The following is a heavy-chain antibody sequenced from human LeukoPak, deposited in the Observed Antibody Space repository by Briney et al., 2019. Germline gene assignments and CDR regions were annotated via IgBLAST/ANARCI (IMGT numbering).Heavy chain of an antibody. CDR3: VRSSGDPLVFDS. CDR1: GGTFSSYA. D-gene: IGHD4-17*01. Sequence: ASVKVSCKASGGTFSSYAISWVRQAPGQGLEWMGRIIPILGIANYAQKFQGRVTITADKSTSTAYMELSSLKASDTALYYCVRSSGDPLVFDSWGQGTLVAISS. V-gene: IGHV1-69*04. CDR2: IIPILGIA. J-gene: IGHJ4*02.